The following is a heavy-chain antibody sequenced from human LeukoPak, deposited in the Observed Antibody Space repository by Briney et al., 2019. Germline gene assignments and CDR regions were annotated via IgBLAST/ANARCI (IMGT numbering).Heavy chain of an antibody. V-gene: IGHV1-46*01. CDR3: ARAREVVRFDP. D-gene: IGHD2-2*01. CDR2: INPSGGST. CDR1: GYTFTSYY. Sequence: ASVKVSCKASGYTFTSYYMHWVRQAPGQGLEWMGIINPSGGSTSYAQKFQGRVTMTRDMSTSTVYMELSSLRSEDTAVYYCARAREVVRFDPWGQGTLDTVSS. J-gene: IGHJ5*02.